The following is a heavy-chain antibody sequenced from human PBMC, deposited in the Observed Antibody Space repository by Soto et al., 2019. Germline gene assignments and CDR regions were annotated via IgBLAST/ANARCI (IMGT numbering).Heavy chain of an antibody. J-gene: IGHJ5*02. V-gene: IGHV4-59*01. CDR2: IYYSGST. CDR1: GGFFSSYY. CDR3: ARENSNPHGIGVVPAAFGIGIVSWFAP. D-gene: IGHD2-2*01. Sequence: PSETLSLTCTVSGGFFSSYYWSWIRQPPGKGLEWIGYIYYSGSTNYNPSLKSRVTISVDTSKNQFSLKLSSVTAADTAVYYCARENSNPHGIGVVPAAFGIGIVSWFAPLSQGTLVTDAS.